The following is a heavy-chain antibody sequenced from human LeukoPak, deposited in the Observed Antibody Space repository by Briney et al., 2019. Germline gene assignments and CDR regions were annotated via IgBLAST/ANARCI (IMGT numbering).Heavy chain of an antibody. CDR1: GFTFSSYS. Sequence: GGSLRLSCAASGFTFSSYSMNWVRQAPGKGLEWVSSISSSSSYIYYADSVKGRFTISRDNAKNSLYLQMNGLRAEDTAVYYCARGESGWYPYWGQGTLVTVSS. V-gene: IGHV3-21*01. D-gene: IGHD6-19*01. J-gene: IGHJ4*02. CDR3: ARGESGWYPY. CDR2: ISSSSSYI.